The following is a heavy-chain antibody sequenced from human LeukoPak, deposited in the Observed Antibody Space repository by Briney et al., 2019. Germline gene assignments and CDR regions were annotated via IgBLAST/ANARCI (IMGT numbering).Heavy chain of an antibody. J-gene: IGHJ4*02. CDR2: IGNNGVAI. V-gene: IGHV3-48*04. D-gene: IGHD4-23*01. Sequence: PGGSLRLSCAASGFTLSGYFMNWLRQAPGKGLEWGSCIGNNGVAIYYADSVKGRFTISRDNAKNSLYLQMSSLRAEDTAVYFCARLRNVVNVHWGFFDTWGQGAMVNVSS. CDR1: GFTLSGYF. CDR3: ARLRNVVNVHWGFFDT.